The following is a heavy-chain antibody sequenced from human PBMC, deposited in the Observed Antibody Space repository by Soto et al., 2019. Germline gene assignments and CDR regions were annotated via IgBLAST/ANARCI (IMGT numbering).Heavy chain of an antibody. Sequence: EVQLLESGGGLVQPGGSLRLSCAASGFTFSSYAMSWVRQAPGKGLEWVSAISGSGGSTYYADSVKGRFTISRDNSKNTLYLQMNSLRADDTAEYYCAKHSSSWFNNWFDPWGQGTLVTVSS. CDR3: AKHSSSWFNNWFDP. V-gene: IGHV3-23*01. D-gene: IGHD6-13*01. J-gene: IGHJ5*02. CDR1: GFTFSSYA. CDR2: ISGSGGST.